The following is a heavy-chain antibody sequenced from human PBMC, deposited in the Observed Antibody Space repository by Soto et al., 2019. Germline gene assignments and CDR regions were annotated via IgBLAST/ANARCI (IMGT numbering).Heavy chain of an antibody. CDR2: INAGNGNT. J-gene: IGHJ6*02. V-gene: IGHV1-3*01. D-gene: IGHD3-9*01. CDR1: GYTFTSYA. CDR3: ARVGSYDILTGYYRYYYYYYGMDV. Sequence: ASVKVSCKASGYTFTSYAMHWVRQAPGQRLEWMGWINAGNGNTKYSQKFQGRVTITRDTSASTAYMELSSLRSEDTAVYYCARVGSYDILTGYYRYYYYYYGMDVWGQGTTVTV.